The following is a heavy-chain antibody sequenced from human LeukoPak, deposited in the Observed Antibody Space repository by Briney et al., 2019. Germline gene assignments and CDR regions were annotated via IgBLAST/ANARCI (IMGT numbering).Heavy chain of an antibody. V-gene: IGHV4-59*01. CDR3: ATRSGYSGSYYYMDV. CDR1: GGSISSYY. CDR2: IYYSGST. D-gene: IGHD5-12*01. Sequence: SETLSLTCTVSGGSISSYYWSWIRQPAGKGLEWIGYIYYSGSTNYNPSLKSRVTISVDTSKNQFSLKLSSVTAADTAVYYCATRSGYSGSYYYMDVWGKGTTVTVSS. J-gene: IGHJ6*03.